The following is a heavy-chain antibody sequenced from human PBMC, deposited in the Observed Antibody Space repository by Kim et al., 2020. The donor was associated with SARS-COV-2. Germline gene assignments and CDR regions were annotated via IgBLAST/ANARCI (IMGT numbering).Heavy chain of an antibody. CDR2: VYYTGNP. CDR3: ARQGGLLGDVFRS. J-gene: IGHJ5*02. Sequence: SETLSLTCNVSGGSITTYKHYWGWIRQPPGKGLEWIGYVYYTGNPYYNPSLNSRVTISVDASKNQFSLKLISVTATDTAVYYCARQGGLLGDVFRSWGQG. CDR1: GGSITTYKHY. V-gene: IGHV4-39*01. D-gene: IGHD3-10*01.